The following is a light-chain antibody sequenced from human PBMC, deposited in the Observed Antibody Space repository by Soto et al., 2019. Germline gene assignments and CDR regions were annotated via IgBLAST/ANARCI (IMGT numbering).Light chain of an antibody. V-gene: IGKV1-39*01. Sequence: DIQMTQSPSSLSASVGDRVTITCRASQTISTYLNWYQQNPGKAPKLLIYAASTLQSGVPSRFSGSGSVTDFTLTISSLQPEDFATYYCQQSHGIPYTFGQWTKLEIK. CDR2: AAS. CDR3: QQSHGIPYT. J-gene: IGKJ2*01. CDR1: QTISTY.